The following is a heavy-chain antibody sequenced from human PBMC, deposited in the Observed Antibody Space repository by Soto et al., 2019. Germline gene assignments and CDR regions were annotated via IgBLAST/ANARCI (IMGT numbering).Heavy chain of an antibody. Sequence: TPSLTRTFSCCSISSAGFYLGWIRQHPGKGLEWIGYIYYSGTTYYSPSLKSRVIISVDTSKNQFSLKLSSVTAADTAVYYCARVVAYYFDYWGQGTLVTVSS. CDR2: IYYSGTT. CDR3: ARVVAYYFDY. V-gene: IGHV4-31*03. CDR1: CCSISSAGFY. J-gene: IGHJ4*02.